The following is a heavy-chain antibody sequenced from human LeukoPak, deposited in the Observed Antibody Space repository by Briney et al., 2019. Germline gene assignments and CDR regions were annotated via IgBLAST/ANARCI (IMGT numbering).Heavy chain of an antibody. Sequence: PGGSLRLSCAASGFTFSSYWMSWVRQAPGKGREWVANIKQDGREKYYVDSVKGRFTISRDNAKNSLYLQMNSLRAEDTAVYYCARDTLDNWNYAGRGAFDIWGQGTMVTVSS. D-gene: IGHD1-7*01. J-gene: IGHJ3*02. CDR3: ARDTLDNWNYAGRGAFDI. V-gene: IGHV3-7*01. CDR1: GFTFSSYW. CDR2: IKQDGREK.